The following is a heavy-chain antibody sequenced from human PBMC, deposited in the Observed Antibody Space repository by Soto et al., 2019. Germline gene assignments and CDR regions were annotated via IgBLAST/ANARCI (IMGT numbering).Heavy chain of an antibody. CDR2: INHSGST. D-gene: IGHD3-10*01. CDR1: GGSFSGYY. Sequence: SETLSLTCAVYGGSFSGYYWSWIRQPPGKGLEWIGEINHSGSTNYNPSLKSRVTILVDTSKNQFSLKLSSVTAADTAVYYCAGGGLWFFRSWGQGTLVTVSS. J-gene: IGHJ5*02. V-gene: IGHV4-34*01. CDR3: AGGGLWFFRS.